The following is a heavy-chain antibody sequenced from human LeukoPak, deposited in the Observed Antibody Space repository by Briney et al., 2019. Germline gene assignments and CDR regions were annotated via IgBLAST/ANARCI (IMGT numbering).Heavy chain of an antibody. J-gene: IGHJ4*02. CDR2: LYSGGNT. V-gene: IGHV3-53*01. CDR3: AKCYGDYVRYLDY. Sequence: GGSLGLSCAASGFTVSSNCMSWVRQAPGKGLEWVSVLYSGGNTYYADSVKGRFTISRDNSKNTLYLQMNSLRAEDTAMYYCAKCYGDYVRYLDYWGQGTLVTVSS. D-gene: IGHD4-17*01. CDR1: GFTVSSNC.